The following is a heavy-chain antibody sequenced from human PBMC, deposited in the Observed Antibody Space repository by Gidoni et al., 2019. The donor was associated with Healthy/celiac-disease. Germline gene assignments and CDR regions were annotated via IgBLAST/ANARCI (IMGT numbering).Heavy chain of an antibody. CDR2: IRSKAYGGTT. J-gene: IGHJ4*02. CDR1: GFTFGDYA. D-gene: IGHD3-3*01. Sequence: EVQLVESGGGLVQPGRSLRLSCTASGFTFGDYAMSWFRQAPGKGLELVGFIRSKAYGGTTEYAASGKGRFTISRDDSKSIAYLQMNSLKTEDTAVYYCTRFWIKVVMGKAVDYWGQGTLVTVSS. CDR3: TRFWIKVVMGKAVDY. V-gene: IGHV3-49*03.